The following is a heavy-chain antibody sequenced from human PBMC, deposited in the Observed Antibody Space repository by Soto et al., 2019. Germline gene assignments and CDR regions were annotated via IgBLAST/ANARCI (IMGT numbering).Heavy chain of an antibody. V-gene: IGHV1-3*01. CDR1: GYTFTSYA. CDR3: ARVDDILTGYYWGPYYYYMDV. D-gene: IGHD3-9*01. Sequence: ASVKVSCKASGYTFTSYAMHWVRQAPGQRLEWMGWINAGNGNTKYSQKFQGRVTITRDTSASTAYMELSSLRSEDTAVYYCARVDDILTGYYWGPYYYYMDVWGKGTTVTVSS. J-gene: IGHJ6*03. CDR2: INAGNGNT.